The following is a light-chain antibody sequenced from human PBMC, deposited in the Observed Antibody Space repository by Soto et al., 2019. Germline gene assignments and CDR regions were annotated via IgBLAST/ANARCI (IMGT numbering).Light chain of an antibody. CDR2: SND. V-gene: IGLV1-44*01. CDR1: SSNIGRNT. Sequence: QSVLNQPPSASGTPGQRVTISCSGRSSNIGRNTVDWYQHLPGTAPKLLIYSNDQRPSGVPDRFSGSKSGTSASLAISGLQSEDEADYYCAAWDDSLNGLVFGTGTKVTV. J-gene: IGLJ1*01. CDR3: AAWDDSLNGLV.